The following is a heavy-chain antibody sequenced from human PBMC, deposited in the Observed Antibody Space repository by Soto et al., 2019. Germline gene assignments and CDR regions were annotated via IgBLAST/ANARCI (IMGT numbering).Heavy chain of an antibody. D-gene: IGHD5-18*01. CDR1: GSPVQTAA. CDR2: INSGNGNT. V-gene: IGHV1-3*01. J-gene: IGHJ6*04. Sequence: SSPVSGSPVQTAALHWLRPPPRGILEWMGWINSGNGNTKYSQKFQGRVTITRDTSASTDYMELSSLRSEDTAVYYCSRDRRYGITAIVWSGMDVCLKATTVTVS. CDR3: SRDRRYGITAIVWSGMDV.